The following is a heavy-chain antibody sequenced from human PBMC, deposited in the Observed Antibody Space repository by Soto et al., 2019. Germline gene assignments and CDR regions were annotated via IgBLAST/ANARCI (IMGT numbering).Heavy chain of an antibody. J-gene: IGHJ4*02. Sequence: SETLSLTCAVYGESVNNFFWSWIRPPPGKGVEWIGEIIRGGGTNYNPSLKGRVTISIDTSKNQFSLNLTSVTAADTAVYYCAPVRGFDKLFILWGQGTPVTVSS. CDR1: GESVNNFF. D-gene: IGHD3-10*02. CDR2: IIRGGGT. V-gene: IGHV4-34*12. CDR3: APVRGFDKLFIL.